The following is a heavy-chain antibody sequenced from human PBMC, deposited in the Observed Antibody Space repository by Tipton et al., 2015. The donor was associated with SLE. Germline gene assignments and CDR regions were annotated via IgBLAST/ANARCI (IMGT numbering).Heavy chain of an antibody. V-gene: IGHV4-59*11. CDR1: GGSINSHF. CDR3: ARQVFYYGMDV. J-gene: IGHJ6*02. Sequence: TLSLTCTVSGGSINSHFWSWIRQPPGKGLEWIGYIYYSGGTNYNPSLKSRVTITVDTSKNQFSLKLSSVTTADTAVYYCARQVFYYGMDVWGQGTTVTVSS. CDR2: IYYSGGT.